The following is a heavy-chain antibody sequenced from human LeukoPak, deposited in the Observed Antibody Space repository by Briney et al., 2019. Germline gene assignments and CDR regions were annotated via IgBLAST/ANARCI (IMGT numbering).Heavy chain of an antibody. J-gene: IGHJ6*02. V-gene: IGHV1-46*01. Sequence: ASVTVSCTASGYTFTNYYMHWVRQAPGQGLEWMGTINPSGGSTSSAQRFQGRVTMTRDTSTSTVYMELNSLRFEDTAEYYCARFYYGMDVWGQGTTVTVSS. CDR1: GYTFTNYY. CDR3: ARFYYGMDV. CDR2: INPSGGST.